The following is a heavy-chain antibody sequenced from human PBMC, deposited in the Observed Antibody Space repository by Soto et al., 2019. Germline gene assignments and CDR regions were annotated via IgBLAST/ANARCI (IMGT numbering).Heavy chain of an antibody. J-gene: IGHJ4*02. CDR3: AKGVSQYTPLALFDY. CDR1: GFTFSSYA. Sequence: EVQLLESGGGLVRPGGSLRLSCAASGFTFSSYAMSWVRQAPGKGLEWVSTISGSDGRTYSTDSVKGRFTISRDNSRNTASLQMTSLRVEDTAVYYCAKGVSQYTPLALFDYWGRGTLVTVSS. CDR2: ISGSDGRT. D-gene: IGHD5-18*01. V-gene: IGHV3-23*01.